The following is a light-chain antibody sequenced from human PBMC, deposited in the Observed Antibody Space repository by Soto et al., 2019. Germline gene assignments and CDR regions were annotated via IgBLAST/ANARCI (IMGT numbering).Light chain of an antibody. V-gene: IGKV3-11*01. CDR2: SAA. Sequence: DIVMTQSPATLSLSPGERATLSCRASQNISTNVAWYQQKPGQAPRLLISSAADRATGIPVRFSGSGSGTDFTLTISSLEPEDSAVYYCQQRSNWPPTFGQGTKVDIK. CDR3: QQRSNWPPT. CDR1: QNISTN. J-gene: IGKJ1*01.